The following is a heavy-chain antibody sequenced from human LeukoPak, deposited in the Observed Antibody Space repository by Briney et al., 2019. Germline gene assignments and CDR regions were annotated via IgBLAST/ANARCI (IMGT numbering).Heavy chain of an antibody. D-gene: IGHD3-9*01. V-gene: IGHV1-3*01. CDR2: INAGNGNT. CDR1: GYTFTSYA. CDR3: ARDVRYDILTGYYTPGYFDY. Sequence: ASVKVSCKASGYTFTSYAMHWVRQAPGQRLEWMGWINAGNGNTKYSQKFQGRVTITRDTSASTAYMELSSLRSEDTAVYYCARDVRYDILTGYYTPGYFDYWGQGTLVTVSS. J-gene: IGHJ4*02.